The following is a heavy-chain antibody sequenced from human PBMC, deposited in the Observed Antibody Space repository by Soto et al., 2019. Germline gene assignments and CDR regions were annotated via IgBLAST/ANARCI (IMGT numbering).Heavy chain of an antibody. Sequence: QVQLVQSGAEVKKPGASVKVSCKASGYTFTSYDINWVRQATGQGLEWMGWMNPNSGNTGYAQKLQGRVNMTRNTSISTAYTELSSLRSEDTAVYYCARGELLWFGELLRWGQGTLVTVSS. CDR3: ARGELLWFGELLR. CDR2: MNPNSGNT. CDR1: GYTFTSYD. D-gene: IGHD3-10*01. V-gene: IGHV1-8*01. J-gene: IGHJ4*02.